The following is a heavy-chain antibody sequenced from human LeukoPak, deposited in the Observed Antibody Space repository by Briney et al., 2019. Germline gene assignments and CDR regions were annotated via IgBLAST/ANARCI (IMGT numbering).Heavy chain of an antibody. D-gene: IGHD6-13*01. CDR3: ARTLVAAPGSKGGP. CDR1: GFSFSDYY. Sequence: GSLRLSCAASGFSFSDYYMSWIRQAPGKGLEWVSYISGSTSYTDYADSVKGRFTISRDNAKNSLYLQMNGLRAEDAAVYYCARTLVAAPGSKGGPWGQGTLVTVSS. CDR2: ISGSTSYT. J-gene: IGHJ5*02. V-gene: IGHV3-11*03.